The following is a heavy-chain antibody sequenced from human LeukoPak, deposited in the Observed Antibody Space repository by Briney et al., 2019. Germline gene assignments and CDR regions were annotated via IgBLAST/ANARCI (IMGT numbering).Heavy chain of an antibody. Sequence: GGSLRLSCAASGFTFSSYEMNWVHQAPGKGLEWVSYISSSGSTIYYADSVKGRFTISRDNAKNSLYLQMNSLRAEDTAVYYCARVWSSSGWENWGQGTLVTVSS. CDR3: ARVWSSSGWEN. CDR1: GFTFSSYE. J-gene: IGHJ4*02. V-gene: IGHV3-48*03. D-gene: IGHD6-19*01. CDR2: ISSSGSTI.